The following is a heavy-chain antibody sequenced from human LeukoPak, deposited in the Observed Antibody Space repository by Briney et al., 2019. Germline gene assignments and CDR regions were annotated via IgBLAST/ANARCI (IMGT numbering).Heavy chain of an antibody. J-gene: IGHJ4*02. CDR2: ISGDNGNT. Sequence: ASVKVSCKASGYIFTNYGISWVRQAPGQGLEWMGWISGDNGNTNYAEKLQGRVTMTTDTSTSTAYMELRSLRYDDTAVYYCARDRFGVRSGSCDYWGQGTLVTISS. CDR3: ARDRFGVRSGSCDY. D-gene: IGHD1-26*01. CDR1: GYIFTNYG. V-gene: IGHV1-18*01.